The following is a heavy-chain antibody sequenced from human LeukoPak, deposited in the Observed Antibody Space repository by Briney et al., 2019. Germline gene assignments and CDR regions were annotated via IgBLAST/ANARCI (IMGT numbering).Heavy chain of an antibody. CDR3: ARGWAAAGPRAFDI. CDR1: GGSISSSSYY. J-gene: IGHJ3*02. V-gene: IGHV4-39*07. CDR2: INHSGST. D-gene: IGHD6-13*01. Sequence: SETLSLTCTVSGGSISSSSYYWGWIRQPPGKGLEWIGEINHSGSTNYNPSLKSRVTISVDTSKNQFSLKLSSVTAADTAVYYCARGWAAAGPRAFDIWGQGTMVTVSS.